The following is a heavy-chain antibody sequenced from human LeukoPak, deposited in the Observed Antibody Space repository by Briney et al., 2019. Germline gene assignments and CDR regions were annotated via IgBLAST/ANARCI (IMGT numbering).Heavy chain of an antibody. CDR3: ARDAGYCSGGSCYSPNYFDY. Sequence: PGGSLRLSCAASGFTFDDYAMHWVRQAPGKGLEWVSGISWNSGSIGYADSVKGRFTIPRDNAKNSLYLQMNSLRAEDTAVYYCARDAGYCSGGSCYSPNYFDYWGQGTLVTVSS. V-gene: IGHV3-9*01. CDR2: ISWNSGSI. D-gene: IGHD2-15*01. J-gene: IGHJ4*02. CDR1: GFTFDDYA.